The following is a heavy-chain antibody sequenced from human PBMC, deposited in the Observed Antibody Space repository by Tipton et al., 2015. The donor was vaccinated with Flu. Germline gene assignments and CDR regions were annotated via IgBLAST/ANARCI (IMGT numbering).Heavy chain of an antibody. D-gene: IGHD3-10*01. J-gene: IGHJ3*02. V-gene: IGHV4-61*02. CDR1: GGSINSGSYY. CDR2: IYTSGST. Sequence: LRLSCTVSGGSINSGSYYWSWIRQPAGQGLQWIGRIYTSGSTNYNFSLNSRVTISVDTSKNQFYLRLTSVTAADTAIYYGARDRSGSSSYYGAFDIWGQGTMVNVSS. CDR3: ARDRSGSSSYYGAFDI.